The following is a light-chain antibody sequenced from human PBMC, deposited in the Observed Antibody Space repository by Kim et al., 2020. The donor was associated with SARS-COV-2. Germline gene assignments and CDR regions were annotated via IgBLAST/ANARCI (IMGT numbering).Light chain of an antibody. CDR1: QSVSSN. V-gene: IGKV3-15*01. CDR2: GAS. CDR3: QQYYNWPPIT. Sequence: SPGERAALSCRASQSVSSNLAWYQQKPGQAPSLLLYGASTRATGIPARFSGSGSGTEFTLTISSLQSEDFAVYYCQQYYNWPPITFGQGTRLEIK. J-gene: IGKJ5*01.